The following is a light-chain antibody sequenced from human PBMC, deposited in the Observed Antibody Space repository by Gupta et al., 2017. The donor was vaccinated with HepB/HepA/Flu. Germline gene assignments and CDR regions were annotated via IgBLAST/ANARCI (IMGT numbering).Light chain of an antibody. CDR3: HVWDSSDVV. V-gene: IGLV3-21*03. CDR2: DDS. Sequence: SYVLTQPPSVSVAPGKTARITCGGITIGSKSVHWYQQKSGQAPVLVVYDDSVRPSGIPERFSGSNSVNTATLTISRVEAGDEADYYCHVWDSSDVVFGGGTKLTVL. J-gene: IGLJ2*01. CDR1: TIGSKS.